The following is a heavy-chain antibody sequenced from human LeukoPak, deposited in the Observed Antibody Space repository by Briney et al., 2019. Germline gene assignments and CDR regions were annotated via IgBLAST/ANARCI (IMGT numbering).Heavy chain of an antibody. CDR1: GGSISSSSYY. V-gene: IGHV4-39*01. CDR3: ARRSGLRHGRKQDGTWSYYFDY. J-gene: IGHJ4*02. D-gene: IGHD3-10*01. Sequence: SETLSLTCTVSGGSISSSSYYWGWIRQPPGKGLEWIGSIYYSGSTYYNPSLKSRVTISVDTSKNQFSLKLSSVTAADTAVYYCARRSGLRHGRKQDGTWSYYFDYWGQGTLVTVSS. CDR2: IYYSGST.